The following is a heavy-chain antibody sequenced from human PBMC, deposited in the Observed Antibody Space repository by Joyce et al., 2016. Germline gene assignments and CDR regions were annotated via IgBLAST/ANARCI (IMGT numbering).Heavy chain of an antibody. CDR2: ITYRSGTI. J-gene: IGHJ4*02. CDR1: GFTFSSYD. V-gene: IGHV3-48*04. Sequence: EVQLVESGGGLVQPGGSLRLSCAASGFTFSSYDMNWVRQAPGRGLEWISYITYRSGTIYDADSVKGRFTISRDNAKNSLYLQMNNLRAEDTAVYYCARVTLTADDYWGQGTLVTVSS. CDR3: ARVTLTADDY. D-gene: IGHD1-14*01.